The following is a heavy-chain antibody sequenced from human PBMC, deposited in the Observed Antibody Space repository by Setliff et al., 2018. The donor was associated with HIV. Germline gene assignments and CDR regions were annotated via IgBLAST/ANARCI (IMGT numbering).Heavy chain of an antibody. J-gene: IGHJ5*02. Sequence: GGSLRLSCAASGFTFSGYAMTWVRQAPGKGLEWVATIKKDGREKYYVDSVKGRFTISRDNARTSLYLEMSSLRVEDTAVYFCASMWKVGAWGRGTLVTVSS. V-gene: IGHV3-7*03. D-gene: IGHD1-26*01. CDR1: GFTFSGYA. CDR3: ASMWKVGA. CDR2: IKKDGREK.